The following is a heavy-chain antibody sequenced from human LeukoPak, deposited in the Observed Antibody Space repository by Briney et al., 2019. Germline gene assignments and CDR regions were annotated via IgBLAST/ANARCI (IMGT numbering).Heavy chain of an antibody. Sequence: PSQTLSLTCAISGDSVSSNSAAWHWIRQSPSRGLEWLGRTYYRSKSYNDYAVSVKSRITINPDTSKNQFSLQLNSVTPEDTAVYYCARGPARTYYDILTGTRDPYYYYGMDVWGKGTTVTVSS. CDR2: TYYRSKSYN. D-gene: IGHD3-9*01. V-gene: IGHV6-1*01. CDR3: ARGPARTYYDILTGTRDPYYYYGMDV. J-gene: IGHJ6*04. CDR1: GDSVSSNSAA.